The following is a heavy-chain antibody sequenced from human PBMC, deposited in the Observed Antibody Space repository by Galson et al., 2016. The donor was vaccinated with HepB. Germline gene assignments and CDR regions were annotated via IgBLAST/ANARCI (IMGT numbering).Heavy chain of an antibody. CDR2: INPNNDGT. V-gene: IGHV1-2*02. J-gene: IGHJ4*02. CDR1: GYTFTGYY. D-gene: IGHD2-15*01. Sequence: SVKVSCKASGYTFTGYYMHWVRQAPGQGLEWMGCINPNNDGTNYAQKFQGRVTMTRDTSISTAYMELSSLRSDDTAVYYCARDPSPPVVVPFYYFDYWGQGTLVTVSS. CDR3: ARDPSPPVVVPFYYFDY.